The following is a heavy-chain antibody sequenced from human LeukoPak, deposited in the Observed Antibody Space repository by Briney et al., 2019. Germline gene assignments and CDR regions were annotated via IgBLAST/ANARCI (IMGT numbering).Heavy chain of an antibody. Sequence: PSETLSLTCTVSGGSISSYYWSWIRQSAGKGLVWIGRIYTSGSTNYNPSLKSRVTMSVDTSKNQFSLKLSSVTAADTAVYYCARNGGSGTYYDGSFDYWGQGTLVTVSS. D-gene: IGHD1-26*01. CDR1: GGSISSYY. V-gene: IGHV4-4*07. CDR3: ARNGGSGTYYDGSFDY. J-gene: IGHJ4*02. CDR2: IYTSGST.